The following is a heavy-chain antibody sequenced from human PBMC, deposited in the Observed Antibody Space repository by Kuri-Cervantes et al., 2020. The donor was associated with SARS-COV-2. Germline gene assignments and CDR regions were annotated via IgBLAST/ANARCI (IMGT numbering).Heavy chain of an antibody. CDR1: GVPLNTYS. V-gene: IGHV4-34*01. Sequence: GSLRLSCAVFGVPLNTYSWSWVRQSPGKGLQWIGEINHSGGTKYKPSLEGRVSISIDASKNQVSLKMTSVTAADAAVYYCARGHIGVIPSPILGLGPHYYYYHMDVWGQGTTVTVSS. CDR3: ARGHIGVIPSPILGLGPHYYYYHMDV. J-gene: IGHJ6*02. D-gene: IGHD3-16*01. CDR2: INHSGGT.